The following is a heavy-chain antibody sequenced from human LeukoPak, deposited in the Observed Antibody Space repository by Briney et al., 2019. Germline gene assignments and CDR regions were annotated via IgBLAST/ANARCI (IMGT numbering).Heavy chain of an antibody. V-gene: IGHV3-23*01. CDR2: ISSNGYST. J-gene: IGHJ6*02. CDR3: AKAAAGTNYYYGIDV. Sequence: PGGSLRLSCSASGFTVSSNYMSWVRQAPGKGLEWVSTISSNGYSTYYADSVKGRFTISRDNSKNTLFLQMTSLRAEDTAVYYCAKAAAGTNYYYGIDVWGQGTTVTVSS. D-gene: IGHD6-13*01. CDR1: GFTVSSNY.